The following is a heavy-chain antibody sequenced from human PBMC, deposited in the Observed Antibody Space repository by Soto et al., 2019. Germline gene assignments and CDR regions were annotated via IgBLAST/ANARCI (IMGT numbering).Heavy chain of an antibody. Sequence: GGSLRLSCAASGFTFSSYGMHWVRQAPGKGLEWVAVISYDGSNKYYADSVKGRFTISRDNSKNTLYLQMNSLRAEDTAVYYCAKVFWSGYLRQYYYGMDVWGQGTTVTVSS. D-gene: IGHD3-3*01. V-gene: IGHV3-30*18. CDR1: GFTFSSYG. J-gene: IGHJ6*02. CDR3: AKVFWSGYLRQYYYGMDV. CDR2: ISYDGSNK.